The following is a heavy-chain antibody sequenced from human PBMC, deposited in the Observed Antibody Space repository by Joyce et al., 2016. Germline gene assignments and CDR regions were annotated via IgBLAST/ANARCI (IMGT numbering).Heavy chain of an antibody. Sequence: EVQLVESGGGLVQPGGSLRLSCAASGFSFSGYWIHWVRQAPGKGLVLVSRITTDGSSTRFADSVKGRFTISRDNAKNTLYLQMNSLRAEDTAVYYCVRGISARPGGPNWFDPWGQGTLVTVSS. J-gene: IGHJ5*02. CDR2: ITTDGSST. CDR3: VRGISARPGGPNWFDP. CDR1: GFSFSGYW. D-gene: IGHD6-6*01. V-gene: IGHV3-74*01.